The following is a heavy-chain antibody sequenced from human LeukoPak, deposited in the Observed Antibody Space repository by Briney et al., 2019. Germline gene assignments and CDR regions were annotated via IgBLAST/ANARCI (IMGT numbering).Heavy chain of an antibody. V-gene: IGHV3-20*04. CDR2: INWNGGST. Sequence: GGSLRLSCAASGFTFDDYGMSWVRQAPGKGLEWVSGINWNGGSTGYADSVKGRFTISRDNAKNSLYLQMNSLRAEDTALYYCARDFKGIAAAGTVWFDPWGQGTLVTVSS. CDR3: ARDFKGIAAAGTVWFDP. J-gene: IGHJ5*02. D-gene: IGHD6-13*01. CDR1: GFTFDDYG.